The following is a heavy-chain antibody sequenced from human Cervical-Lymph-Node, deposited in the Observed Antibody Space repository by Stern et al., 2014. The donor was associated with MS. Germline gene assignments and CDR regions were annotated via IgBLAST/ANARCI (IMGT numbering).Heavy chain of an antibody. CDR1: GYTFISHD. V-gene: IGHV1-8*01. CDR3: ARGGTLYYDGSDV. D-gene: IGHD2-8*01. J-gene: IGHJ6*02. CDR2: MNPKSGYT. Sequence: QMQLVQSGAEVKPPGASVKVSCKASGYTFISHDISWVRQAAGQGLEWMGWMNPKSGYTGYARKFQGRITMTMNTSIGTAYMELSSLRSEDTAVYYCARGGTLYYDGSDVWGQGTTVTV.